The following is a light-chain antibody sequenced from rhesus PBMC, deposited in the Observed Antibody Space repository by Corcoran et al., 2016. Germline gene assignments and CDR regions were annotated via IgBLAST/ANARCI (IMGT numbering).Light chain of an antibody. CDR1: NLGSKS. CDR3: QVWDTSSDHPV. J-gene: IGLJ6*01. V-gene: IGLV3-40*01. Sequence: SYDLTQTRSVYGSPGPTSRNSCGGDNLGSKSVQWYQQKPPQAPVLVIYAASERPSGIPERFSGSTSGHTATLTISGVEAVDEADYYCQVWDTSSDHPVFGSGTKLTV. CDR2: AAS.